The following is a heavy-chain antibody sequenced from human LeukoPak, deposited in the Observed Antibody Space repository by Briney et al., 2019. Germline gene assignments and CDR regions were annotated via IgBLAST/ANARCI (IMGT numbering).Heavy chain of an antibody. V-gene: IGHV3-30*01. J-gene: IGHJ4*02. Sequence: GGSLRLSCAASGFTFSSYAMHWVRQAPGKGLEWVAVISYDGSNKYYADSVKGRFTISRDNSKNTLYLQMNSLRAEDTAVYYCARDLLYYYGSGSYYIGYYFDYWGQGTLVTVSS. CDR3: ARDLLYYYGSGSYYIGYYFDY. CDR2: ISYDGSNK. D-gene: IGHD3-10*01. CDR1: GFTFSSYA.